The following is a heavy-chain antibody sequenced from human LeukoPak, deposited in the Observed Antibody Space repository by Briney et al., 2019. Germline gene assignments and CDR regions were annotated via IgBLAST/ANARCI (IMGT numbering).Heavy chain of an antibody. Sequence: GGSLRLSCAASGFAFSNYAMNWVRQAPGKGLEWVSAISDSGGRTYYADSVKGRFTISRDNSKNMVYLQMNSLRAEDTAVYYCAKDGSSGRITFLGLFFPSFAYGGKGPLLPVS. D-gene: IGHD3-3*02. J-gene: IGHJ4*02. CDR3: AKDGSSGRITFLGLFFPSFAY. CDR1: GFAFSNYA. V-gene: IGHV3-23*01. CDR2: ISDSGGRT.